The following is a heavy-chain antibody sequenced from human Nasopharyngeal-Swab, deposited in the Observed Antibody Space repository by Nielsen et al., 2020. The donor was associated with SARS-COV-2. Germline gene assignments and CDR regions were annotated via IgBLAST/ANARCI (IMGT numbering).Heavy chain of an antibody. Sequence: GESLKISCAASGFTFSSYWMSWVRQAPGKGLEWVANIKEDGSEKYYVDSVKGRFTISRDNAKNSLYLQMNSLRAEDTAVYYCARAAPQFDPWGQGTLVTVSS. V-gene: IGHV3-7*02. CDR3: ARAAPQFDP. J-gene: IGHJ5*02. CDR1: GFTFSSYW. CDR2: IKEDGSEK.